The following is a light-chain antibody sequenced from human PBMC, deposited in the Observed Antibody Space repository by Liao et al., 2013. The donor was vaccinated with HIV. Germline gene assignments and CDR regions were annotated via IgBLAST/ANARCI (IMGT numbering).Light chain of an antibody. Sequence: SYELTQPPSVSVSPGQTASITCSGDKLGDKYACWYQQKPGQSPVLVIYQDTKRPSGIPERFSGSNSGNTATLTISGTQAVDEADYFCQAWDSNSLYVFGTGTKVTVL. CDR3: QAWDSNSLYV. J-gene: IGLJ1*01. CDR2: QDT. V-gene: IGLV3-1*01. CDR1: KLGDKY.